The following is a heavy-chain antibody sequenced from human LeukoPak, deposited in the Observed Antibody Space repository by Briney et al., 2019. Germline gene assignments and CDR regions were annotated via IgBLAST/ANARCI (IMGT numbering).Heavy chain of an antibody. J-gene: IGHJ6*03. CDR3: ARALYSYGYVYYYYYMDV. V-gene: IGHV4-59*01. CDR2: IYYSGST. Sequence: PSETLSFTCTVSGGSISSYYWSWIRQPPGKGLEWIGYIYYSGSTNYNPSLKSRVTISVDTSKNQFSLKLSSVTAADTAVYYCARALYSYGYVYYYYYMDVWGKGTTVTVSS. D-gene: IGHD5-18*01. CDR1: GGSISSYY.